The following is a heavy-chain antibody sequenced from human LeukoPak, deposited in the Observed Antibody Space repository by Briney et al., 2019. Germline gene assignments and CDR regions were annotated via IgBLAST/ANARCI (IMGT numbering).Heavy chain of an antibody. Sequence: PGGSLRLSCAASGFTFSSYTMSWVRQAPGKGLEWVSTITTSDGNTYYADSVKGRFTVSRDNSKNTLFLQMNSLRAEDMAVYYCAKGLPYTLDYWGQGTLVTVSS. CDR2: ITTSDGNT. V-gene: IGHV3-23*01. D-gene: IGHD2-2*02. J-gene: IGHJ4*02. CDR1: GFTFSSYT. CDR3: AKGLPYTLDY.